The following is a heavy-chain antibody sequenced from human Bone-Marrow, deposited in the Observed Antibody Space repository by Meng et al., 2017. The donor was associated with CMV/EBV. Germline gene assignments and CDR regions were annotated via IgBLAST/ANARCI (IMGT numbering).Heavy chain of an antibody. CDR1: GGSISSSSYY. V-gene: IGHV4-39*07. Sequence: SETLSLTCTVSGGSISSSSYYWGWIRQPPGKGLEWIGSIYYSGSTYYNPSLKSRVTISVDTSKNQFSLKLSSVTAADTAVYYCARGEWHYYYDSSGYYRNWVDPWGQGTLDTVSS. D-gene: IGHD3-22*01. CDR2: IYYSGST. J-gene: IGHJ5*02. CDR3: ARGEWHYYYDSSGYYRNWVDP.